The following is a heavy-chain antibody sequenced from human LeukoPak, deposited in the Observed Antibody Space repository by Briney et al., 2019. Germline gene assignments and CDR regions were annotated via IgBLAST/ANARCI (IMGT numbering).Heavy chain of an antibody. CDR2: IIPIFGTA. J-gene: IGHJ3*02. Sequence: SVKVSCKASGGTFSSYAISWVRQAPGQGLEWMGGIIPIFGTANYAQKFQGRVTITADKSTSTAYMELSSLRSEDTAVYYCAREKGMGASLVADAFDIWGQGTMVTVSS. CDR3: AREKGMGASLVADAFDI. CDR1: GGTFSSYA. V-gene: IGHV1-69*06. D-gene: IGHD1-26*01.